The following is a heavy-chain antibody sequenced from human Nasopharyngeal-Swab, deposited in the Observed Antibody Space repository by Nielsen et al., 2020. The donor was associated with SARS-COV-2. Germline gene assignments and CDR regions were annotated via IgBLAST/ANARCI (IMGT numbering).Heavy chain of an antibody. CDR3: ARRYNSGWYGWFDP. Sequence: SETLSLTCTVSGDSISNYYWSWIRQPPGKGLEWLGYIYYSGDTNYNPSFKSRVAISIGTSKNQFSLELSSVTAADTAIYYCARRYNSGWYGWFDPWGQGTPVTVSS. V-gene: IGHV4-59*08. CDR1: GDSISNYY. J-gene: IGHJ5*02. CDR2: IYYSGDT. D-gene: IGHD6-19*01.